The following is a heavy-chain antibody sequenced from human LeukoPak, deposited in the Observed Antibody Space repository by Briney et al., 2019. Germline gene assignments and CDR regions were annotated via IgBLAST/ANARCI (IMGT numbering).Heavy chain of an antibody. CDR3: AREMGDKYSSSWALDL. V-gene: IGHV3-13*01. Sequence: GGSLRLSCAASGFTFSNSDMHWVRQAAGKGLEWVSAIGTVGDTYYPDSVKGRFTISRENARNSLYLQMNSLRAGDTAVYYCAREMGDKYSSSWALDLWGRGTLVTVSS. CDR2: IGTVGDT. J-gene: IGHJ2*01. CDR1: GFTFSNSD. D-gene: IGHD6-13*01.